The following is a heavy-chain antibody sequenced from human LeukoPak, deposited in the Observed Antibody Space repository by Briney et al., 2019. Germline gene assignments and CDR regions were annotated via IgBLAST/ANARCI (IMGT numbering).Heavy chain of an antibody. CDR1: GFSFSSYSM. V-gene: IGHV4-4*02. CDR2: IYHSGST. D-gene: IGHD3-22*01. J-gene: IGHJ4*02. Sequence: PGGSLRLSCAASGFSFSSYSMNWVRQAPGKGLEWIGEIYHSGSTNYNPSLKSRVTISVDKSKNQFSLKLSSVTAADTAVYYCASLTYYYDSSGYNLVDYWGQGTLVTVSS. CDR3: ASLTYYYDSSGYNLVDY.